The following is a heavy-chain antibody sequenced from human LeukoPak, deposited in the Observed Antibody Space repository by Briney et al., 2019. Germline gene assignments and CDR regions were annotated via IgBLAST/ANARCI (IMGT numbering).Heavy chain of an antibody. D-gene: IGHD6-13*01. CDR3: ARVGHLAAAGTYDY. V-gene: IGHV4-59*08. CDR2: IFYSGSP. Sequence: SSETLSLTCTVSGGSISSYYRSWIRQPPGKGLEWIGNIFYSGSPNYNPSLKSRVTISFDTSKNQFSLKLSSVTAADTAVYYCARVGHLAAAGTYDYWGQGTLVTVSS. CDR1: GGSISSYY. J-gene: IGHJ4*02.